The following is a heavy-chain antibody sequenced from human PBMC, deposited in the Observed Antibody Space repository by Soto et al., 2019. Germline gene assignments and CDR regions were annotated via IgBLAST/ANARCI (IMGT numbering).Heavy chain of an antibody. CDR2: TYYRSKWYN. CDR3: ARGRSDWGYYYYYGMDV. D-gene: IGHD7-27*01. Sequence: SQTLSLTCAISGDSVSSNSAAWNWIRQSPSRGLEWLGRTYYRSKWYNDYAVSVKSRITINPDTSKNQFSLQLNSVTPEDTAVYYCARGRSDWGYYYYYGMDVWGQGTTVTVSS. CDR1: GDSVSSNSAA. J-gene: IGHJ6*02. V-gene: IGHV6-1*01.